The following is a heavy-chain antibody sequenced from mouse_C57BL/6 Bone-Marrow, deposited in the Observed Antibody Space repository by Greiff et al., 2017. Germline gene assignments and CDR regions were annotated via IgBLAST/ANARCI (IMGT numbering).Heavy chain of an antibody. D-gene: IGHD2-3*01. CDR2: ISSGCSST. J-gene: IGHJ4*01. Sequence: EVQRVESGGDLVKPGGSLKLSCAASGFTFSSYGMSWVRQTPDKRLEWVATISSGCSSTYSPDSVKGRFTISRDNAKNTLYLQMSSLKSEDTAMYYCARHSYDGYYYYAMDYWGQGTSVTVSS. CDR3: ARHSYDGYYYYAMDY. V-gene: IGHV5-6*01. CDR1: GFTFSSYG.